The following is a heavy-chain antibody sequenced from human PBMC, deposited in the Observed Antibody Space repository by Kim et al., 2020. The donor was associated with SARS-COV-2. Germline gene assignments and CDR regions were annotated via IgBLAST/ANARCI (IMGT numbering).Heavy chain of an antibody. V-gene: IGHV3-74*01. D-gene: IGHD3-9*01. CDR2: IYSDGSIT. J-gene: IGHJ4*02. CDR3: AKVGYDWSIDY. CDR1: GFSFSNNW. Sequence: GGSLRLSCAASGFSFSNNWMYWVRQAPGKGLVWVSRIYSDGSITNYADSVKGRFIISRDNGKNTLYLQMKSLRAEDTAVYYCAKVGYDWSIDYWGQGTLGTVSS.